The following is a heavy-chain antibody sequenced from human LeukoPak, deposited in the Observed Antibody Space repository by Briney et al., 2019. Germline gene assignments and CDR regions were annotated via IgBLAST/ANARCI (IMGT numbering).Heavy chain of an antibody. J-gene: IGHJ6*04. Sequence: GGSLRLSCAASGFTFSSSWMHWVRQAPGKGLVWVSRITRDGSSTTYADSVKGRFTTSRDNAKNVLYLQMDSLRDDDTAVYYCARDPGYESWSPFWGGMDVWGNGTTVIVSS. V-gene: IGHV3-74*01. CDR1: GFTFSSSW. CDR2: ITRDGSST. CDR3: ARDPGYESWSPFWGGMDV. D-gene: IGHD3-16*01.